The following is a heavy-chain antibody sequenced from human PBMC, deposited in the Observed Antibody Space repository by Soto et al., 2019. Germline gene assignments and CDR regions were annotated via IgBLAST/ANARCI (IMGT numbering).Heavy chain of an antibody. CDR2: MNPNSGST. CDR3: ARELRGFDP. CDR1: GYSFISYD. J-gene: IGHJ5*02. Sequence: QVQLVQSGAEVKKPGASVKVSCKASGYSFISYDIDWVRQATGQGLEWMGWMNPNSGSTGYAQKFQGRVTMTRNTSITTAYMELGSLRSEDTAVYYCARELRGFDPWGQGTLVTVSS. V-gene: IGHV1-8*01. D-gene: IGHD1-7*01.